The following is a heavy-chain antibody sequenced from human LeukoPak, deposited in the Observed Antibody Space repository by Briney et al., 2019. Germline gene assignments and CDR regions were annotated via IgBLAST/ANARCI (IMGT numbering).Heavy chain of an antibody. CDR2: ISHSGGSP. J-gene: IGHJ6*03. CDR3: AKYDCSSTSCYEGVGTYYYYYMDV. Sequence: GGSLKLSCAASGFTFNNYAMTWVRQAPGKGLEWVSAISHSGGSPYYADSVKGRLTISRDNSKNTLYLQMNSLRAEDTAVYYCAKYDCSSTSCYEGVGTYYYYYMDVWGKGTTVTVSS. V-gene: IGHV3-23*01. D-gene: IGHD2-2*01. CDR1: GFTFNNYA.